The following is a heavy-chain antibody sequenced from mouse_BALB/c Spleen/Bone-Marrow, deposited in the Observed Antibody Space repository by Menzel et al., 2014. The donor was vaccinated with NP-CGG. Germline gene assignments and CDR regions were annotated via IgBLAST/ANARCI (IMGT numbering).Heavy chain of an antibody. CDR2: IRNKAYGYTT. J-gene: IGHJ2*01. CDR3: TRDMGGILFGS. CDR1: GFTFIDYY. V-gene: IGHV7-3*02. D-gene: IGHD4-1*01. Sequence: EVHLVESGGGLVQPGGSLRLSCVTSGFTFIDYYMNWVRQPPGKALEWVGFIRNKAYGYTTEYSASVKGRFTISRDNSQSILYLQMNTLRAEDSATYYCTRDMGGILFGSWGQGTTLTVSS.